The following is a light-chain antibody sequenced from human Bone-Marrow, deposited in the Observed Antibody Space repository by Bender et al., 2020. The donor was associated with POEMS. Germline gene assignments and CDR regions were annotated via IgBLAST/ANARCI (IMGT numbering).Light chain of an antibody. CDR2: DVS. CDR3: DSFTATSTYI. Sequence: QSALTQPASVSGSPGQSITISCTGASSDVGAYNLVSWYQQHPGKAPKLMIYDVSNRPSGVSYRFSGSKSGNTASLTISGLQAEDEADYYCDSFTATSTYIFGTGTTITVL. CDR1: SSDVGAYNL. J-gene: IGLJ1*01. V-gene: IGLV2-14*02.